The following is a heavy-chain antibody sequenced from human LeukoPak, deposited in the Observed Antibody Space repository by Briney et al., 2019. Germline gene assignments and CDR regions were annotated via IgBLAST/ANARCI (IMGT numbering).Heavy chain of an antibody. CDR2: ISAYNGNT. CDR3: AAYDFWSGPPDY. Sequence: ASVKVSCKASGDSIRRYGITWVRQAPGQGLEWMGWISAYNGNTNYALKLQGRVTMTTDTSTSTAYMELRSLRSDDTAVYYCAAYDFWSGPPDYWGQGTLVTVSS. V-gene: IGHV1-18*01. J-gene: IGHJ4*02. D-gene: IGHD3-3*01. CDR1: GDSIRRYG.